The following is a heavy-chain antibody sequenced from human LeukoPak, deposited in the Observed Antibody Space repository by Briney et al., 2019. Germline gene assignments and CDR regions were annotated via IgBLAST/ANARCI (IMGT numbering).Heavy chain of an antibody. Sequence: SETLSLTCSVSGGSISSSSYYWSWIRQPPGKGLEWIGRIYYSGSTYYNPSLKSRVTISVDTSKNQFSLKLSSVTAADTAVYNCARLVVGLASYFFAQWGQGTLVTVSS. J-gene: IGHJ4*02. D-gene: IGHD3/OR15-3a*01. CDR1: GGSISSSSYY. V-gene: IGHV4-39*01. CDR3: ARLVVGLASYFFAQ. CDR2: IYYSGST.